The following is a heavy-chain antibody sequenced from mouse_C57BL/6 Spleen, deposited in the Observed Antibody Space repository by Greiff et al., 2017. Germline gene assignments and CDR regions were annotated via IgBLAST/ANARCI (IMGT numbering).Heavy chain of an antibody. J-gene: IGHJ4*01. CDR2: INPGSGGT. Sequence: VQLQQSGAELVRPGTSVQVSCKASGYSFTNYLIEWVKQRPGQGLEWIGVINPGSGGTNYNEKFKGKATLHVDKSSSTAYMQLSSLTSADSAVYVCAVDSSGYGYAIDYWGQGTSVTVSS. CDR1: GYSFTNYL. V-gene: IGHV1-54*01. D-gene: IGHD3-2*02. CDR3: AVDSSGYGYAIDY.